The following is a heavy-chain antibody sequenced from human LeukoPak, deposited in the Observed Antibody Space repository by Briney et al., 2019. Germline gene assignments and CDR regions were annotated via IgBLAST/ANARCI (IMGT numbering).Heavy chain of an antibody. V-gene: IGHV1-69*13. D-gene: IGHD2-2*01. CDR1: GYTFTSYG. CDR3: ARERRSTSSLGWFDP. CDR2: IIPIFGTA. J-gene: IGHJ5*02. Sequence: SVKVSCKASGYTFTSYGISWVRQAPGQGLEWMGGIIPIFGTANYAQKFQGRVTITADESTSTAYMELSSLRSEDTAVYYCARERRSTSSLGWFDPWGQGTLVTVSS.